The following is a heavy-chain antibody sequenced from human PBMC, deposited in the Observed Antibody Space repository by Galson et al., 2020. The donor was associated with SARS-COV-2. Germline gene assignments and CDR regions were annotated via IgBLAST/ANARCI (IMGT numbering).Heavy chain of an antibody. J-gene: IGHJ3*02. D-gene: IGHD3-9*01. CDR2: INPNSGGT. Sequence: ASVKVSCKASGYTFTGYYMHWVRQAPGQGLEWMGWINPNSGGTNYAQKFQGRVTMTRDTSISTAYMELSRLRSDDTAVYYCARDRPPGSDGGYFDWNDALDSWGQGTMVTVSS. CDR3: ARDRPPGSDGGYFDWNDALDS. CDR1: GYTFTGYY. V-gene: IGHV1-2*02.